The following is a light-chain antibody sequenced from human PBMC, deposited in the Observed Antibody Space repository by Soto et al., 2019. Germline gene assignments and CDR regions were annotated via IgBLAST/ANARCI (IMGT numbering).Light chain of an antibody. CDR3: QQRSDWPPIT. CDR1: QSVSSY. CDR2: VAS. V-gene: IGKV3-11*01. J-gene: IGKJ5*01. Sequence: EIVLTQSPATLSLSPGERATLSCRASQSVSSYLAWYQQKPGQAPRLLIYVASNRATGIPAMFSGSGSVTGLSHTISRLAPEDLAICYSQQRSDWPPITFGQGTRLEIK.